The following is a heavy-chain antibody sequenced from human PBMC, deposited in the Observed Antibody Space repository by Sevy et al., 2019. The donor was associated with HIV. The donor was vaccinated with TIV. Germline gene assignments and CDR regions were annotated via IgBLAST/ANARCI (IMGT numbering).Heavy chain of an antibody. J-gene: IGHJ4*02. CDR1: GYSLTGLS. CDR2: FDPEDGER. Sequence: ASVKVSCKVSGYSLTGLSMHWVRQAPGKGLEWMGSFDPEDGERIYAQKLEGRVTMTEDTSADTAYIELNSPRFEDTXXXXXXXXXXXXXXXGCPFDYWGQGTLVTVSS. CDR3: XXXXXXXXXXGCPFDY. V-gene: IGHV1-24*01.